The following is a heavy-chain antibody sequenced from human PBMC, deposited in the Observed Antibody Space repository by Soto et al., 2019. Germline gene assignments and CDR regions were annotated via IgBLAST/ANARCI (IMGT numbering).Heavy chain of an antibody. CDR1: GFIFSDYA. Sequence: LRLSCAASGFIFSDYAMSWVRQAPGKGLEWVSGISSSGGTTYYADSVKGRFTISRDNSRNRLYLQMKSLRPEDTAEYYCASMGPSTYCSGGSCYRWFDPWGQGTMVTVYS. CDR2: ISSSGGTT. V-gene: IGHV3-23*01. D-gene: IGHD2-15*01. J-gene: IGHJ5*02. CDR3: ASMGPSTYCSGGSCYRWFDP.